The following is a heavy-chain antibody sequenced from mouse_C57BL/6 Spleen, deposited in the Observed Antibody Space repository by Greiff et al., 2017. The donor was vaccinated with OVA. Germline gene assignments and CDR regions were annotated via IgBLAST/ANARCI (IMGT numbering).Heavy chain of an antibody. CDR1: GFTFSSYG. D-gene: IGHD2-4*01. J-gene: IGHJ3*01. CDR3: ARQWERDDYDGGAWFAY. V-gene: IGHV5-6*01. CDR2: ISSGGSYT. Sequence: EVTLVESGGDLVKPGGSLKLSCAASGFTFSSYGMSWVRQTPDKRLEWVATISSGGSYTYYPDSVKGRFTISRDNAKNTLYLQMSSLKSEDTAMYYCARQWERDDYDGGAWFAYWGQGTLVTVSA.